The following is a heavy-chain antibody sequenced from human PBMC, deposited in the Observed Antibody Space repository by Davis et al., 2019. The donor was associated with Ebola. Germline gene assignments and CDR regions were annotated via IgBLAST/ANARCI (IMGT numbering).Heavy chain of an antibody. D-gene: IGHD1-26*01. CDR2: INPSGGST. CDR3: ARGSYSGSYYEGLGY. V-gene: IGHV1-46*01. Sequence: AASVKVSCKASGYTFTSYDINWVRQAPGQGLEWMGIINPSGGSTSYAQKFQGRVTMTRDTSISTAYMELSRLRSDDTAVYYCARGSYSGSYYEGLGYWGQGTLVTVSS. J-gene: IGHJ4*02. CDR1: GYTFTSYD.